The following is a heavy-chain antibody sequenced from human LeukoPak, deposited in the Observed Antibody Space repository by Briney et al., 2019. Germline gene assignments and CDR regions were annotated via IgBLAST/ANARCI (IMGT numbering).Heavy chain of an antibody. J-gene: IGHJ4*02. D-gene: IGHD3-10*01. Sequence: PSETLSLTCTVSGGSISSSSYYWGWIRQPPGKGLEWIGSIYYSGSTYYNPSLKSRVTISVDTSKNQFSLKLSSVTAADTAVYYCARGKHSMVPVYWGQGTLVTVSS. CDR1: GGSISSSSYY. CDR2: IYYSGST. V-gene: IGHV4-39*07. CDR3: ARGKHSMVPVY.